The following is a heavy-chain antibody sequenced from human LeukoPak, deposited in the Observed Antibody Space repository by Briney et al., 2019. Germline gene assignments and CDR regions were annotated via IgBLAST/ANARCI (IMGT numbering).Heavy chain of an antibody. CDR2: IRNDGSII. J-gene: IGHJ4*02. CDR1: GFTFSSYG. Sequence: SLXLXXAASGFTFSSYGXXWIRQAPGKGLEWVAFIRNDGSIIYNTDSVKGRFTISRDNSKNTLYLQMNSLRADDTAVYYCAKDTPLCYFDYWGQGTLVTVSS. CDR3: AKDTPLCYFDY. V-gene: IGHV3-30*02. D-gene: IGHD3-16*01.